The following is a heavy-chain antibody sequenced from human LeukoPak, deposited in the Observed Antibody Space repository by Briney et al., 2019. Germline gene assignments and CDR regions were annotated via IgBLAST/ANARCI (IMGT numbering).Heavy chain of an antibody. D-gene: IGHD6-13*01. Sequence: ASVKVSCKASGYTFTSYDINWVRQATGQGLEWMRWMNPNSGNTGYAQKFQGRVTMTRNTSISTAYMELSSLRSDDTAVYYCARDEQLVPNWFDPWGQGTLVTVSS. J-gene: IGHJ5*02. CDR1: GYTFTSYD. V-gene: IGHV1-8*01. CDR2: MNPNSGNT. CDR3: ARDEQLVPNWFDP.